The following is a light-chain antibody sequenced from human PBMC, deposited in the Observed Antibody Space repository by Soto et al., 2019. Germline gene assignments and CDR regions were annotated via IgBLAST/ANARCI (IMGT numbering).Light chain of an antibody. CDR1: SSDVGGYNY. J-gene: IGLJ1*01. CDR2: DVS. Sequence: ALTQPASVSGSPGQSITISCTGTSSDVGGYNYVSWYQQHPGKAPKLMIYDVSNRPSGVSNRFSGSKSGNTASLTISGLQAEDEADYYCSSYTSSTSLYVFGTGTKVTVL. V-gene: IGLV2-14*01. CDR3: SSYTSSTSLYV.